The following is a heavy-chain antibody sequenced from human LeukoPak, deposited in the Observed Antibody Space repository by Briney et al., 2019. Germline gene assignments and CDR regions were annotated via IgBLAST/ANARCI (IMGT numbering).Heavy chain of an antibody. D-gene: IGHD2-2*01. J-gene: IGHJ4*02. V-gene: IGHV1-2*02. CDR2: INPNSGGT. CDR1: GYTFTGYY. Sequence: ASVKVSCKASGYTFTGYYMHWERQAPGQGLEWMGWINPNSGGTNYAQKFQGRVTMTRDTSISTAYMELSRLRSDDTAVYYCARDLHDAGCSSTSCYAEGGDYWGQGTLVTVSS. CDR3: ARDLHDAGCSSTSCYAEGGDY.